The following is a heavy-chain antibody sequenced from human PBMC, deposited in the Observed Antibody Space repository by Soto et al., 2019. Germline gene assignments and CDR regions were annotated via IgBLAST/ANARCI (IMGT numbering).Heavy chain of an antibody. CDR2: IYYSGST. V-gene: IGHV4-59*01. CDR3: ARVVQYSSGWHEKGWFDP. J-gene: IGHJ5*02. CDR1: GGSISSYY. D-gene: IGHD6-19*01. Sequence: TSETLSLTCTVSGGSISSYYWSWIRQPPGKGLEWIGYIYYSGSTNYNPSLKSRVTISVDTSKNQFSLKLSSVTAADTAVYYCARVVQYSSGWHEKGWFDPWGQGTLVTVSS.